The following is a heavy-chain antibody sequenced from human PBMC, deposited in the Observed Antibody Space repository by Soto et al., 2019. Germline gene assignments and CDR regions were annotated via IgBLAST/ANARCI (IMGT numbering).Heavy chain of an antibody. V-gene: IGHV1-3*01. D-gene: IGHD3-10*01. J-gene: IGHJ4*02. CDR2: INAGVDGT. Sequence: QVQLVQSGPEMRQPGASVKVSCKASGYASLSHAMHWVRQVPGQLYEWLGWINAGVDGTMYSERFKDRIRITRDTSANTVYMELKALTSEDTAVYYCAREVPGVTSFDYWGQGTLVIVSS. CDR3: AREVPGVTSFDY. CDR1: GYASLSHA.